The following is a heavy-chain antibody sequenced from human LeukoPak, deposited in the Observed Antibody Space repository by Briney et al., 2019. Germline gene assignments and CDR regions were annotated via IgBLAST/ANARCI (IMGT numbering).Heavy chain of an antibody. D-gene: IGHD3-22*01. CDR1: GGSVSSGSYY. CDR2: IYYSGST. V-gene: IGHV4-61*01. CDR3: ARMLPDSSGYYYGAEFDY. Sequence: PSETLSLTCTVSGGSVSSGSYYWSWIRQPPGKGLEWIGYIYYSGSTNYNPSLKSRATISVDTSKNQFSLKLSSVTAADTAVYYCARMLPDSSGYYYGAEFDYWGQGTLVTVSS. J-gene: IGHJ4*02.